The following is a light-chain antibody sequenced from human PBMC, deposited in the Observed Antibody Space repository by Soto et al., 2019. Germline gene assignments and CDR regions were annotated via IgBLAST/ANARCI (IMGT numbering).Light chain of an antibody. Sequence: IQMTQSPSSLSASVGDRVTITCRASQGIRSELGWYQQKPGKAPNLLIYTASSLQSGVPSRFSGSGSGTEFTLTISSLQPDDFATYYCQQYDSYPLTFGGGTKVDIK. V-gene: IGKV1-17*01. CDR3: QQYDSYPLT. CDR2: TAS. J-gene: IGKJ4*01. CDR1: QGIRSE.